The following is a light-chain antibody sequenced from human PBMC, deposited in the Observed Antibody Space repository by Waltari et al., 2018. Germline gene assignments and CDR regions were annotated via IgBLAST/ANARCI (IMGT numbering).Light chain of an antibody. CDR3: ATWDTRSTAVV. V-gene: IGLV1-51*01. Sequence: QSVLTQPPSVSAAPGQKVTISCSGGTFDIGNNYVSWYQQFPGTAPKLLIYDNNVRPSGIPDRFSASKSGTSATLGITGLQIGDEGNYYCATWDTRSTAVVFGGGSKLTVL. CDR2: DNN. CDR1: TFDIGNNY. J-gene: IGLJ2*01.